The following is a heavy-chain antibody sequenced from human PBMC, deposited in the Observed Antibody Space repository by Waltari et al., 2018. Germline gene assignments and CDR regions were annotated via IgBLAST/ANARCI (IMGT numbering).Heavy chain of an antibody. D-gene: IGHD2-2*03. CDR2: IYHAGDT. Sequence: QVQLQESGPGLVKPSETLSLTCDVSGYSINSGYYWGWIRQSPGKGLEWIATIYHAGDTFYNPSLKIRFTISMDTSKNQFSLKLNSVTAADTAVYFCSRQVLGYCTSAACRRLESWGQGTLVTVSS. V-gene: IGHV4-38-2*01. J-gene: IGHJ4*02. CDR1: GYSINSGYY. CDR3: SRQVLGYCTSAACRRLES.